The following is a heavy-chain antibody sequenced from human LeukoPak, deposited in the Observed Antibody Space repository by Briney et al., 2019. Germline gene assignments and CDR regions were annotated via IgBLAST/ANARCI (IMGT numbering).Heavy chain of an antibody. V-gene: IGHV1-24*01. CDR1: GYTLTELS. J-gene: IGHJ4*02. CDR2: FDPEDGET. Sequence: ASVKVSCKVSGYTLTELSMHWVRQAPGKGLEWMGGFDPEDGETIYAQKFQGRVTMTEDTSTDTAYMELSRLRSDDTAVYYCAREGSAAGTPDYWGQGTLVTVSS. D-gene: IGHD6-13*01. CDR3: AREGSAAGTPDY.